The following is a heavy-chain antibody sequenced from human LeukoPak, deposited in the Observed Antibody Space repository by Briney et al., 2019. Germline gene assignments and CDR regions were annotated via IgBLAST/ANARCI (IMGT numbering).Heavy chain of an antibody. CDR3: ARGGWYNSTWYYFDY. J-gene: IGHJ4*02. V-gene: IGHV3-20*04. CDR1: GFTFDDYG. D-gene: IGHD6-13*01. CDR2: INWNGGST. Sequence: GGSLRLSCEVSGFTFDDYGMSWVRQAPGKGLEWVSGINWNGGSTGYGDSVKGRFTISRDNAKNFLYLQMNSLRVEDTALYYCARGGWYNSTWYYFDYWGQGTLVTVSS.